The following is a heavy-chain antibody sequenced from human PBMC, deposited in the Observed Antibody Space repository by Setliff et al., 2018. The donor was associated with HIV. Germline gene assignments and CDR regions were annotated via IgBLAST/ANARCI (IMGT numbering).Heavy chain of an antibody. D-gene: IGHD2-15*01. CDR1: DGSLSSYY. J-gene: IGHJ4*02. CDR3: ARGPIRYSSGVRWFLGVESWYSGIDY. V-gene: IGHV4-34*01. CDR2: INNSGTT. Sequence: SETLSLTCAVYDGSLSSYYWSWIRQSTGKGLEWIGEINNSGTTNYNPSFGSRVTMLIDMSKNQLSLKLSSVTAADTAVYFCARGPIRYSSGVRWFLGVESWYSGIDYWGQGTRVTVSS.